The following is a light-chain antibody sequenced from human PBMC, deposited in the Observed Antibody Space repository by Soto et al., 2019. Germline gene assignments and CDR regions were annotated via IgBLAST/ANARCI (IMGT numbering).Light chain of an antibody. Sequence: DVVLTQSPLSLPVTLGQPASISCRSSRGLVYGDGNTYLNWFQQMPCQPPRSLISKVSVRDSWVPYRFSGIGSGTDFTLRISRVEAEDVGFYYCMQPPHWPPTFGQGTLVEIK. J-gene: IGKJ1*01. V-gene: IGKV2-30*01. CDR1: RGLVYGDGNTY. CDR2: KVS. CDR3: MQPPHWPPT.